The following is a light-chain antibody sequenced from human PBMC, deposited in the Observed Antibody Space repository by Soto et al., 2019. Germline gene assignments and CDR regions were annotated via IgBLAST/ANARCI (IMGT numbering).Light chain of an antibody. CDR3: QQYNSYSYT. Sequence: DIHMTQSPSTLSASVADRVTITCRASQSISSWLAWYQQKPGRAPKLLIYDASSLESGVPSRFSGSGSGTEFTLTISSLQPDDFATYYCQQYNSYSYTFGQGTKVDIK. V-gene: IGKV1-5*01. CDR1: QSISSW. J-gene: IGKJ2*01. CDR2: DAS.